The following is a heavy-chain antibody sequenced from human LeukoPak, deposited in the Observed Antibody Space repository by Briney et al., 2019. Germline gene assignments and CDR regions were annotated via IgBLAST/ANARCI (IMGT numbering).Heavy chain of an antibody. V-gene: IGHV4-34*01. CDR1: GGSFSGYY. J-gene: IGHJ6*02. D-gene: IGHD1-26*01. CDR2: INHSGST. Sequence: SETLSHTCAVYGGSFSGYYWSWIRQPPGKGLEWIGEINHSGSTNYNPSLKSRVTISVDTSKNQFSLKLSSVTAADTAVYYCARGSLLYYYYGMDVWGQGTTVTVSS. CDR3: ARGSLLYYYYGMDV.